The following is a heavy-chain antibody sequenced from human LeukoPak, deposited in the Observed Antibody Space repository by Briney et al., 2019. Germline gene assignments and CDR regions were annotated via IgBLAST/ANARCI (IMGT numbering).Heavy chain of an antibody. D-gene: IGHD3-3*01. J-gene: IGHJ4*02. CDR3: ATDRGWRTSGYYLYYFEY. Sequence: GGSLRLSCAASGFIFANYFMSWVRQAPGKGLEWVASIKHDGSEKYYVDSVRGRFTISRDNTMNSLYLQMSSLRAEDTAVYYCATDRGWRTSGYYLYYFEYWGQGTLVTYSS. V-gene: IGHV3-7*01. CDR1: GFIFANYF. CDR2: IKHDGSEK.